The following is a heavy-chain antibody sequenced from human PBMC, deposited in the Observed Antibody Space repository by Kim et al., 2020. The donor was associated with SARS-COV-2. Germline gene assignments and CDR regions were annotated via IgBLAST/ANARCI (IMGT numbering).Heavy chain of an antibody. J-gene: IGHJ4*02. V-gene: IGHV3-49*04. D-gene: IGHD6-13*01. CDR3: TSDRHSSDWLRNRRDFDY. Sequence: GGSLRLSCTASGFTFGDYAMSWVRQAPGKGLEWVGLIRSKSYGGTTEYAASVKGRFAISSDNSKGIVYLQMNSLNTEDTGVYYCTSDRHSSDWLRNRRDFDYWSQRTRVTVST. CDR1: GFTFGDYA. CDR2: IRSKSYGGTT.